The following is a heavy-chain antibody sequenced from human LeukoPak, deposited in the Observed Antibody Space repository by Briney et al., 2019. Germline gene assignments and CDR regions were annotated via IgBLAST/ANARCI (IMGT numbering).Heavy chain of an antibody. V-gene: IGHV4-38-2*02. D-gene: IGHD3-3*01. CDR3: ARDITIFGVVTSDY. CDR1: GYSISSGYY. Sequence: PSETLSLTCTVSGYSISSGYYWGWIRQPPGKGLEWIGSIYYSGSTFYNPSLKSRVTISVDTSNNQFSLKLTSVTAADTAVYYCARDITIFGVVTSDYWGQGTLVTVSS. J-gene: IGHJ4*02. CDR2: IYYSGST.